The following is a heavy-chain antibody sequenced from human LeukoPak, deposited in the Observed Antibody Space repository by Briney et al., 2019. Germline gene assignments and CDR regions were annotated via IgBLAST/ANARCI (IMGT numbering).Heavy chain of an antibody. CDR2: IYTSGST. Sequence: PSQTLSLTCTVSGGSISSGSDYWSWIRQPAGEGLEWIGRIYTSGSTNYNPSLKSRVTISVDTSKNQFSLKLSSVTAADTAVYSCAGNYSGSGSYYSEDRYWGQGTLVPVSS. CDR1: GGSISSGSDY. J-gene: IGHJ4*02. V-gene: IGHV4-61*02. CDR3: AGNYSGSGSYYSEDRY. D-gene: IGHD3-10*01.